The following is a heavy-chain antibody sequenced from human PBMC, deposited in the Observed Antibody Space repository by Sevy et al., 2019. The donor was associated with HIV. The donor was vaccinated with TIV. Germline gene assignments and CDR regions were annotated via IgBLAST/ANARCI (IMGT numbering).Heavy chain of an antibody. CDR2: FSFGCGEI. J-gene: IGHJ4*02. CDR1: GFTFSKYS. Sequence: GGSLRLSCAASGFTFSKYSMSWVRQPPGKGLEWVSTFSFGCGEINYADSVKGRFTMSRDNSKRSVYLQMNNLRPEDTAVYYCAREGCTKPHDYWGQGTLVTVSS. V-gene: IGHV3-23*01. CDR3: AREGCTKPHDY. D-gene: IGHD2-8*01.